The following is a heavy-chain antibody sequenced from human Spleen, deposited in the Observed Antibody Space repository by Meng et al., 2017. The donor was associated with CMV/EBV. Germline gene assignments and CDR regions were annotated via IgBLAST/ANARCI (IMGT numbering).Heavy chain of an antibody. Sequence: SYSMNWVRQDPGKGLEWVSYISSSSSYIYYADSVKGRFTISRDNDKNSLYLQMNSLRAEDTAVYYCERGKPPLYYYDSSGDPGFDYWGQGTLVTVSS. V-gene: IGHV3-21*01. J-gene: IGHJ4*02. CDR3: ERGKPPLYYYDSSGDPGFDY. CDR2: ISSSSSYI. CDR1: SYS. D-gene: IGHD3-22*01.